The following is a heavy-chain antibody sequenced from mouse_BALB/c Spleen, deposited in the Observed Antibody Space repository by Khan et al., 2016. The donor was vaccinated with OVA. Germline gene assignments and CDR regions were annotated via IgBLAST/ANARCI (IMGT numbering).Heavy chain of an antibody. Sequence: EVELVESGGGLVKPGGSLKLSCAASGFTFSNYAMSWVRQTPEKRLEWVASISSGGNTYYPDSVKGRFTISRDNARNILYLQMSSLRSEDTAIYYCARDYWFAYWGQGTLVTVSA. CDR1: GFTFSNYA. CDR3: ARDYWFAY. J-gene: IGHJ3*01. V-gene: IGHV5-6-5*01. CDR2: ISSGGNT.